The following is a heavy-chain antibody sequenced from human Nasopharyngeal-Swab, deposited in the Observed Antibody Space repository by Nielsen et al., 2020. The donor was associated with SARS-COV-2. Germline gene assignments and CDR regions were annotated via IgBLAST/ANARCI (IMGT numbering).Heavy chain of an antibody. J-gene: IGHJ2*01. CDR1: GYSFTTKL. Sequence: GESLKISCRTSGYSFTTKLIGWVRQTPGKGLEWVGSIYPGDSDTRYSPSVQGQVTISADKSISTAYLQWSTLKASDTAIYYCARGPRYFDLWGRGTLVTVSS. CDR3: ARGPRYFDL. D-gene: IGHD2-15*01. CDR2: IYPGDSDT. V-gene: IGHV5-51*01.